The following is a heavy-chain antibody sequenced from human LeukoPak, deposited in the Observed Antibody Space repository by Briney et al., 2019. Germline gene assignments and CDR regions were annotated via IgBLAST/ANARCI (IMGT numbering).Heavy chain of an antibody. CDR3: AKEPTYFYGSGSFSHYFDY. CDR1: GFTFSNYG. CDR2: TLLNGNNN. Sequence: GGSLRLSCAASGFTFSNYGMHWVRQAPGKGLEWVAFTLLNGNNNYYADSVKGRFTISRDNSKNTLFLQMNSLRAEDTAVYYCAKEPTYFYGSGSFSHYFDYWGQGTLVTASS. J-gene: IGHJ4*02. D-gene: IGHD3-10*01. V-gene: IGHV3-30*02.